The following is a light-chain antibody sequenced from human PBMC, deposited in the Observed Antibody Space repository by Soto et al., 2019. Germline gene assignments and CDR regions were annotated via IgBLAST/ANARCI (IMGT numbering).Light chain of an antibody. CDR1: QSGLHSSNNMNY. CDR2: WAS. Sequence: DVVMTPSPDSLAVSLGERATINCKSIQSGLHSSNNMNYLTLYQHKPGQPPKVLIYWASTRESGVPDRFSGSGSGTDCTLTISSLQAEDVAVSYCWQYHSAQLRFGGGTKVAI. J-gene: IGKJ4*01. V-gene: IGKV4-1*01. CDR3: WQYHSAQLR.